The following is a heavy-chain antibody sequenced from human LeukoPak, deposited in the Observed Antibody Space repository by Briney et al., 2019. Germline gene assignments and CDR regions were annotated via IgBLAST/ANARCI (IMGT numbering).Heavy chain of an antibody. CDR2: IYTSGST. CDR1: GGSISSGSYY. CDR3: ARAYYDILTGPFYDY. J-gene: IGHJ4*02. Sequence: SETLSLTCTVSGGSISSGSYYWSWIRQPAGKGLEWIGRIYTSGSTNYNPSLKSRVTMSVDTSKNQFSLKLSSVTAADTAVYYCARAYYDILTGPFYDYWGQGTLVTVSS. V-gene: IGHV4-61*02. D-gene: IGHD3-9*01.